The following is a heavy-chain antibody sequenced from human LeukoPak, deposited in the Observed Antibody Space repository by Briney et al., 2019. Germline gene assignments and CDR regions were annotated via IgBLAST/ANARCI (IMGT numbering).Heavy chain of an antibody. CDR2: ISYDGSNK. D-gene: IGHD5-12*01. V-gene: IGHV3-30*18. Sequence: GGALRLSCAASVFTFSSYGMHWVRQAPGKGLERVAVISYDGSNKYYADSVKGRFTISRDNSKNTLYLQMNILRADDTAVYYCAKDAGDIVTTDYFDYWGQGTLVTVSS. CDR1: VFTFSSYG. CDR3: AKDAGDIVTTDYFDY. J-gene: IGHJ4*02.